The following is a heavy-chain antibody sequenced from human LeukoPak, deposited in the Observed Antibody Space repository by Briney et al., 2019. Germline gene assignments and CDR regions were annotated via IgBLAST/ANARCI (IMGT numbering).Heavy chain of an antibody. D-gene: IGHD5-12*01. J-gene: IGHJ4*02. V-gene: IGHV4-39*01. CDR3: ARHSRGYSGYFPRD. Sequence: SETLSLTSTVSGGSISSSSYYWGWIRQPPGKGLEWIGSIYYSGSTYYNPSLKSRVTISVDTSKNQFSLKLSSVTAADTAVYYCARHSRGYSGYFPRDWGQGTLVTVSS. CDR2: IYYSGST. CDR1: GGSISSSSYY.